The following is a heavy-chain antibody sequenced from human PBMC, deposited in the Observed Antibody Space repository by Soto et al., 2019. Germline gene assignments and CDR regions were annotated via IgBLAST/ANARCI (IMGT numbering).Heavy chain of an antibody. D-gene: IGHD6-19*01. V-gene: IGHV3-23*01. CDR2: ISGTGGST. CDR1: GFIFSHYA. CDR3: AKGQAQWLVRDSGMDV. Sequence: EVQLLESGGGLVQPGGSLRLSCAASGFIFSHYAMNWVRQAPGKGLEWVSGISGTGGSTYYAGSVKGRFTISRDNSKNTLYLQMNSLRGEDTAVYYCAKGQAQWLVRDSGMDVWGQGTTVTVSS. J-gene: IGHJ6*02.